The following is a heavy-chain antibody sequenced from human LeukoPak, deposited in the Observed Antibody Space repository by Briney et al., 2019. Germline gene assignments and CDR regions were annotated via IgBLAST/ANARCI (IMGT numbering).Heavy chain of an antibody. V-gene: IGHV3-64*01. CDR3: ARDLSGSNALDY. Sequence: GGFLRLSSAASGFTFRNYAMHWVRQAPGKGLEYGSTITTNEDRTYYANSVKGRFTISRDNSKNTLYLQMGSLRAEDMAVYYCARDLSGSNALDYWGQGTLVTVSS. D-gene: IGHD1-26*01. CDR1: GFTFRNYA. J-gene: IGHJ4*02. CDR2: ITTNEDRT.